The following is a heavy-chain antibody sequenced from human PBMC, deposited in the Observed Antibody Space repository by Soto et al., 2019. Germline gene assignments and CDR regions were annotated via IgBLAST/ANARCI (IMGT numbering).Heavy chain of an antibody. CDR2: ISDSGDNT. CDR1: GFTFSNYA. Sequence: GGSLRLSCAASGFTFSNYAMNWVRQAPGKGLEWVSGISDSGDNTFYADSVRGRFTVSRDNSKNTLYLQMDSLRAEDTAVFYCAKDPDTFQYSSGWSPYMDVWGQRTTVTVSS. D-gene: IGHD6-19*01. J-gene: IGHJ6*02. V-gene: IGHV3-23*01. CDR3: AKDPDTFQYSSGWSPYMDV.